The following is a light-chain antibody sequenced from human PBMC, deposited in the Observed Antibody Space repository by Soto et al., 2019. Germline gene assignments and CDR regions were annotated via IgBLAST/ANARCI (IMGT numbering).Light chain of an antibody. Sequence: QSVLTQPASVSGSPGQSITISCTGTSSDVGGYNYVSWYQHHPGKAPKLMIYDVSNRPSGVSNRFSGSKSGNTASLIISGLQAADEADYYCSSYTSSSTLSTYVLGTGTKLTVL. CDR2: DVS. CDR3: SSYTSSSTLSTYV. V-gene: IGLV2-14*03. J-gene: IGLJ1*01. CDR1: SSDVGGYNY.